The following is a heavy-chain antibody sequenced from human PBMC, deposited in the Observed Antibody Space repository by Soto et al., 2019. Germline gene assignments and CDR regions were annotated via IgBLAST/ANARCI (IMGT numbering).Heavy chain of an antibody. J-gene: IGHJ4*02. D-gene: IGHD3-16*02. V-gene: IGHV3-21*01. Sequence: PVGSLRLSCAVSGFTFSGYSMNWVRQAPGKGLEWVSSISSNSYYIYYADSVKGRFTVSRDNAKNSLFLQMNSLRAGDTAVYYCARVHGTDYIWGSYRPIDHWGQGALVTVSS. CDR2: ISSNSYYI. CDR1: GFTFSGYS. CDR3: ARVHGTDYIWGSYRPIDH.